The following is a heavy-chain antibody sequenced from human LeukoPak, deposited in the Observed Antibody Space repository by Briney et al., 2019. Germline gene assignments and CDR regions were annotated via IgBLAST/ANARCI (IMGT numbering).Heavy chain of an antibody. CDR2: ISSSSRYI. V-gene: IGHV3-21*01. CDR3: ARAGTTVTANTYYYYLDV. J-gene: IGHJ6*03. CDR1: GFTFSSYS. Sequence: PGGSLRLSCAASGFTFSSYSMNWVRQAPGKALEWVSSISSSSRYIYYADSVKGRFTISRDDAKNSLYLQMSSLRAEDTAVYYCARAGTTVTANTYYYYLDVWGKGTTVTVSS. D-gene: IGHD4-11*01.